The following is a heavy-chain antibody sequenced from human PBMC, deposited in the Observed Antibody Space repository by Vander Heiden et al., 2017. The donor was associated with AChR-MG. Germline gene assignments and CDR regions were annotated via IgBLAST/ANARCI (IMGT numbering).Heavy chain of an antibody. CDR3: ARITMVQGVIITNPYYFDY. D-gene: IGHD3-10*01. Sequence: QVQLQESGPGLVKPSETLSLTCTVSGGSISSYYWSWIRQPPGKGLEWIGYIYYSGSTNYNPALKSRVTISVDTSKNQFSLKLSSVTAADTAVYYCARITMVQGVIITNPYYFDYWGQGTLVTVSS. CDR2: IYYSGST. J-gene: IGHJ4*02. CDR1: GGSISSYY. V-gene: IGHV4-59*01.